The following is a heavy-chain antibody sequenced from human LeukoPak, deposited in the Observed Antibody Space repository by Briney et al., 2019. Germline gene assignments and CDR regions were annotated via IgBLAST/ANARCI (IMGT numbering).Heavy chain of an antibody. CDR3: ARVGVYSYWFDP. V-gene: IGHV4-59*12. CDR1: GGYISSDY. J-gene: IGHJ5*02. D-gene: IGHD2-15*01. CDR2: IYYSGST. Sequence: PSETLSLTCTVSGGYISSDYWSWIRQPPGKGLEWIGYIYYSGSTNYNPSLKSRVTISVDTSKNQFSLKLSSVTAADTAVYYCARVGVYSYWFDPWGQGTLVTVSS.